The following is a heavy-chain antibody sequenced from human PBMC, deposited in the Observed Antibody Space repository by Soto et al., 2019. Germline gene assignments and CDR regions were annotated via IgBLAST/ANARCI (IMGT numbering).Heavy chain of an antibody. CDR1: GGSISSGDYY. CDR3: VRDGTKTLRDWFDP. D-gene: IGHD1-1*01. J-gene: IGHJ5*02. Sequence: LSLTCTVSGGSISSGDYYWSWIRQPPGKGLEWIGYIYYSGSTYYNPSLKSRVTISVDTSKKQFSLKLRSVTAADTAVYYCVRDGTKTLRDWFDPWGQGISVTVSS. CDR2: IYYSGST. V-gene: IGHV4-30-4*01.